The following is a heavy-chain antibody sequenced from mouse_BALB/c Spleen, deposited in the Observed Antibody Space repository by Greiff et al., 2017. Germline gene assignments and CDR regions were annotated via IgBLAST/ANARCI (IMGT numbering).Heavy chain of an antibody. J-gene: IGHJ2*01. D-gene: IGHD4-1*01. V-gene: IGHV1-87*01. CDR3: AREETGTRGYYFDY. CDR1: GYTFTSYW. CDR2: IYPGDGDT. Sequence: VQLQQSGTVLARPGASVKMSCKASGYTFTSYWMQWVKQRPGQGLEWIGAIYPGDGDTRYTQKFKGKATLTADKSSSTAYMQLSSLASEDSAVYYCAREETGTRGYYFDYWGQGTTLTVSS.